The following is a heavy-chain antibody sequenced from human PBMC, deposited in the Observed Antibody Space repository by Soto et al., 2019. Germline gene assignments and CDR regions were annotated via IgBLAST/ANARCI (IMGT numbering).Heavy chain of an antibody. Sequence: SETLSLTCTVSGGSISSGGYYWSWIRQHPGKGLEWIGYIYYSGSTYYNPSLKSRVTISVDTSKNQFSLKLSSVTVADTAVYYCARYVGRSSSWYYFDYWGQGTLVTVSS. V-gene: IGHV4-31*03. CDR2: IYYSGST. CDR1: GGSISSGGYY. D-gene: IGHD6-13*01. J-gene: IGHJ4*02. CDR3: ARYVGRSSSWYYFDY.